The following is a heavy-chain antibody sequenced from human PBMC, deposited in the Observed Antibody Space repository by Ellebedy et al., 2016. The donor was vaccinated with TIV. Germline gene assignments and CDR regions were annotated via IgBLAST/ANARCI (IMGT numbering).Heavy chain of an antibody. CDR3: GGGFEVNGFDP. D-gene: IGHD3-16*01. V-gene: IGHV4-30-4*01. CDR1: GGSISSGDYY. J-gene: IGHJ5*02. CDR2: IYYIGST. Sequence: SETLSLTCTLSGGSISSGDYYWSWIRQPPGTGLEWIGYIYYIGSTYYNPSLKSRVTISVDTSNNLFSLKLSSVTAADTAVDYCGGGFEVNGFDPWGQGTLVTVSS.